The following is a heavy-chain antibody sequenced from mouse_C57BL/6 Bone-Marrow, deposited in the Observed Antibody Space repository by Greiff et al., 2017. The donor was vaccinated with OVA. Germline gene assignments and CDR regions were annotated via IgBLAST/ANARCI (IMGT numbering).Heavy chain of an antibody. J-gene: IGHJ4*01. V-gene: IGHV5-17*01. CDR2: ISSGSSTI. Sequence: EVQGVESGGGLVKPGGSLKLSCAASGFTFSDYGMHWVRQAPEKGLEWVAYISSGSSTIYYADTVKGRFTISRDNAKNTLFLQMTSLRSEDTAMYYCAKPRITTVVATKYYAMDYWGQGTSVTVSS. CDR3: AKPRITTVVATKYYAMDY. D-gene: IGHD1-1*01. CDR1: GFTFSDYG.